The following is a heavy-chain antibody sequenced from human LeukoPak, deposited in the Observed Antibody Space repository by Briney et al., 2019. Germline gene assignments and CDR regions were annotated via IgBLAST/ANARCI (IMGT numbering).Heavy chain of an antibody. Sequence: GGSLRLSCIASGLTFSTSGFNWVRQAPGRGLEWVASIGPTGSDRYHADSIKGRFTISRDNANNFLYLQMNSLRAEDTAVYYCATETNGRHYDYWGQGTLLTVSS. V-gene: IGHV3-21*06. CDR3: ATETNGRHYDY. CDR2: IGPTGSDR. D-gene: IGHD1-14*01. CDR1: GLTFSTSG. J-gene: IGHJ4*02.